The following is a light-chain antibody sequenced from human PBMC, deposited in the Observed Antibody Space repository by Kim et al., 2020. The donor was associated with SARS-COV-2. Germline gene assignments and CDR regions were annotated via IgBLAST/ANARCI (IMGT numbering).Light chain of an antibody. J-gene: IGKJ2*01. Sequence: EIVLTQSPGTLSLSPGERATLSCRASQSIRRSYLAWYQQKPGQTPRLLINGASNRATDIPDRFSGSGSGTDFILTINRLEPEDFAVYYCQHYNGSPYTFGQGTKLEI. CDR3: QHYNGSPYT. CDR2: GAS. V-gene: IGKV3-20*01. CDR1: QSIRRSY.